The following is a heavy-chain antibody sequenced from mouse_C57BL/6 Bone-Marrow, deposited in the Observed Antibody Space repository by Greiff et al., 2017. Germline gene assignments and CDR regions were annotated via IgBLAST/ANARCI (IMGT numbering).Heavy chain of an antibody. V-gene: IGHV1-85*01. CDR2: IYPRDGST. CDR1: GYTFTSYD. CDR3: ARFWERGY. Sequence: QVQLQQSGPELVKPGASVTLSCKASGYTFTSYDINWLKRRPGQGLEWIGWIYPRDGSTKYNEKFKGKATLTVDTSSSTAYMELHRLTTEDSAVYCCARFWERGYWGQGTTLTVAS. J-gene: IGHJ2*01. D-gene: IGHD4-1*01.